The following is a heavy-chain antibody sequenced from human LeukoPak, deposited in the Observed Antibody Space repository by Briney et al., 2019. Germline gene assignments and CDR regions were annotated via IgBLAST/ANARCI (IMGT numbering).Heavy chain of an antibody. Sequence: GGSLRLSCAASGFTFSDYYMSWIRQAPGKGLEWVSYISSSCSTIYYADSVKGRFTISRDNAKNSLYLQMNSLRAEDTAVYYCAKDRDTYNYGSGSYGPGFDYWGQGTLVTVSS. CDR1: GFTFSDYY. CDR2: ISSSCSTI. D-gene: IGHD3-10*01. J-gene: IGHJ4*02. CDR3: AKDRDTYNYGSGSYGPGFDY. V-gene: IGHV3-11*01.